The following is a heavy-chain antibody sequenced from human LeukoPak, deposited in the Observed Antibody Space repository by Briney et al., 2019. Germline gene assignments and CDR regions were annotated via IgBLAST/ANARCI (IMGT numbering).Heavy chain of an antibody. CDR1: GFTFSSYS. D-gene: IGHD6-19*01. CDR2: ISSSSSYI. CDR3: AKDMNSWRDGSGLGDYFDY. V-gene: IGHV3-21*04. J-gene: IGHJ4*02. Sequence: GGSLRLSCAASGFTFSSYSMNWVRQAPGKGLEWVSSISSSSSYIYYADSVKGRFTISRDNSKNTLYLQMNSLRAEDTAVYYCAKDMNSWRDGSGLGDYFDYWGQGTLVTVSS.